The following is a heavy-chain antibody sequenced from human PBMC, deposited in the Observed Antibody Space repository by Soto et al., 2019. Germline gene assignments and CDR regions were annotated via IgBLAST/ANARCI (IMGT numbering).Heavy chain of an antibody. D-gene: IGHD3-10*01. V-gene: IGHV4-31*03. CDR1: GGSISSGGYY. CDR2: IYYSGST. Sequence: PSETLSLTCTVSGGSISSGGYYSSWTRHHPGKGLEWIGYIYYSGSTYYNPSLKSRVTISVDTSKNQFSLKLSSVPAADTAVYYCARESYYGSGSYEVFWFDPWGQGTLVTVSS. CDR3: ARESYYGSGSYEVFWFDP. J-gene: IGHJ5*02.